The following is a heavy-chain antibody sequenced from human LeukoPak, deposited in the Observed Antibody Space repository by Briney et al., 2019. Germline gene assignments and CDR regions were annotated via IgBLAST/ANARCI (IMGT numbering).Heavy chain of an antibody. Sequence: GGSLRLSCAASGFTFSSYGMHWVRQAPGKGLEWVAFIRYDGSNKYYADSVKGRFTISRDNSKNTLYLQMNSLRAEDTAVYYCARCEGDVDTAMVTDYWGQGTLVTVSS. D-gene: IGHD5-18*01. J-gene: IGHJ4*02. CDR1: GFTFSSYG. CDR2: IRYDGSNK. CDR3: ARCEGDVDTAMVTDY. V-gene: IGHV3-30*02.